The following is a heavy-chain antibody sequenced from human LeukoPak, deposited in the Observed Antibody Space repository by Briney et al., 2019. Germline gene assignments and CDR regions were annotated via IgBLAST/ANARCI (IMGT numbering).Heavy chain of an antibody. Sequence: PGGSLRLSCAASGFTFSRYSMNWVRQAPGKGLEWVSSISTSSSFLYYADSVKSRFTISRDNAKNSLYLQMNSLRAEDTAVYYCARDDYDSSGYYYLFDYWGQGTLVTVSS. V-gene: IGHV3-21*04. CDR2: ISTSSSFL. CDR3: ARDDYDSSGYYYLFDY. J-gene: IGHJ4*02. CDR1: GFTFSRYS. D-gene: IGHD3-22*01.